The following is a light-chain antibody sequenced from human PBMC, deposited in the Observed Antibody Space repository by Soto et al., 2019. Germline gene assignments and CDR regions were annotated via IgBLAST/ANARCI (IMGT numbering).Light chain of an antibody. CDR1: QSVSSY. Sequence: EIVLTQSPATLSLSPGERATLSCRASQSVSSYLAWYQQKPGQAPRLLIYDASNRATGIPARLSGSGSGTDFTLTISSLEAEDSAVYYCQQRSNWPLTFGGGTKVEIK. J-gene: IGKJ4*01. CDR3: QQRSNWPLT. CDR2: DAS. V-gene: IGKV3-11*01.